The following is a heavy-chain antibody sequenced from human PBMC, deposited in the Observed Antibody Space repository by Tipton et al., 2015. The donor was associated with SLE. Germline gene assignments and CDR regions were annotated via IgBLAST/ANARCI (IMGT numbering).Heavy chain of an antibody. V-gene: IGHV3-21*01. CDR1: GFTFSSYS. J-gene: IGHJ5*02. CDR3: ARDWGGTAMVRWFDP. Sequence: SLRLSCAASGFTFSSYSMNWVRQAPGKGLEWVSSISSSSSYIYYADSVKGRFTISRDNAKNSLYLQMNSLRAEDTAVYYCARDWGGTAMVRWFDPWGQGTLVTVSS. CDR2: ISSSSSYI. D-gene: IGHD5-18*01.